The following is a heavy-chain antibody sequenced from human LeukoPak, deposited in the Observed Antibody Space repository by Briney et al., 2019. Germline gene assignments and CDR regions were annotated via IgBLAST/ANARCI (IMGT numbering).Heavy chain of an antibody. CDR1: GYTFTSYG. V-gene: IGHV1-8*03. D-gene: IGHD6-13*01. CDR2: MNPNSGNT. J-gene: IGHJ4*02. CDR3: ASSGYSSSWYCFDY. Sequence: ASVKVPCKASGYTFTSYGISWVRQAPGQGLEWMGWMNPNSGNTGYAQKFQGRVTITRDTSASTAYMELSSLRSEDTAVYYCASSGYSSSWYCFDYWGQGTLVTVSS.